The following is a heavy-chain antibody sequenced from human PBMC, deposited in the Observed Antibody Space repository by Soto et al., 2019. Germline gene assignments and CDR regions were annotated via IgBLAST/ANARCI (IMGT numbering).Heavy chain of an antibody. Sequence: SETLSLTCNVSGGSISSYYWSWIRQPPGKGLEWIGYIYYSGSTNYNPSLKSRVTISVDTSKNQFSLKLSSVTAADTAVYYCARASPYGDYVPYYYYGMDVWGQGTTVTVSS. CDR3: ARASPYGDYVPYYYYGMDV. D-gene: IGHD4-17*01. J-gene: IGHJ6*02. CDR1: GGSISSYY. CDR2: IYYSGST. V-gene: IGHV4-59*01.